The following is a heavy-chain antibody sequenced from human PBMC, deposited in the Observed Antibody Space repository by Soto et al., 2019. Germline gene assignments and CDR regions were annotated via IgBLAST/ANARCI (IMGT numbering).Heavy chain of an antibody. CDR2: INPSGGST. CDR3: ARQARYCTNGVCSAYGMDV. D-gene: IGHD2-8*01. J-gene: IGHJ6*02. CDR1: GYTLTSYY. Sequence: QVQLVQSGAEVKKPGASVKVSCKASGYTLTSYYMHWVRQAPGQGLEWMGIINPSGGSTSYAQKFQGRVTMTRDTSTSTVYMELSSLRSEDTAVYYCARQARYCTNGVCSAYGMDVWGQGTTVTVSS. V-gene: IGHV1-46*01.